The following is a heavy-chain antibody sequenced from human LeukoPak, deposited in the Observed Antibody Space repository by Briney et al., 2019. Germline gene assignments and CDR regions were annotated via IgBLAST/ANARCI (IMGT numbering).Heavy chain of an antibody. J-gene: IGHJ5*02. CDR2: IYYSGST. CDR1: CGSISNYY. D-gene: IGHD1-1*01. V-gene: IGHV4-59*01. Sequence: SETLSLTCTLSCGSISNYYWNWIRQPPGKGLDWIGYIYYSGSTKYNPSLKSRVTISVDTSKNQFSLRLSSVTAADTAVYYCARGGFLDPFDPWGQGTLVTVSS. CDR3: ARGGFLDPFDP.